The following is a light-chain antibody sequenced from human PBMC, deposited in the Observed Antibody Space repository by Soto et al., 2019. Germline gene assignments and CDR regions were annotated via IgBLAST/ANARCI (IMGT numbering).Light chain of an antibody. Sequence: IQMTQSPSSVSASVGDRVTMTCRASQGVGGWLAWYQQKPGKVPKLLIYATSSLHSGVPSRFSGSGSGTDFTLSISSLQPEDFATYYCQQTHILPLSFGPGTQVDTK. CDR2: ATS. V-gene: IGKV1-12*01. CDR1: QGVGGW. J-gene: IGKJ3*01. CDR3: QQTHILPLS.